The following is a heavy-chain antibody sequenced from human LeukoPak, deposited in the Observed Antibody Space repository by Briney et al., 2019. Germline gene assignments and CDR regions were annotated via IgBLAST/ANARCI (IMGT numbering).Heavy chain of an antibody. V-gene: IGHV3-33*01. CDR2: IWYDGSNK. Sequence: GRSLRLSCAASGFTFSSYGMHWVRQAPGKGLEWVAVIWYDGSNKYYADSVKGRFPISRDNSKNTLYLQMNSLRAEDTAVYYCARELSVGAIDYWGQGTLVTVSS. CDR1: GFTFSSYG. J-gene: IGHJ4*02. D-gene: IGHD1-26*01. CDR3: ARELSVGAIDY.